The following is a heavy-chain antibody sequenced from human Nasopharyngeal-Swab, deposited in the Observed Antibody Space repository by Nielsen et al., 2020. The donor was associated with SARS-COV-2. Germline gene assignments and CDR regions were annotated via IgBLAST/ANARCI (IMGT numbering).Heavy chain of an antibody. J-gene: IGHJ4*02. CDR2: IYYSGST. V-gene: IGHV4-61*01. CDR1: GGSVSSGSYY. D-gene: IGHD6-13*01. CDR3: ARLGVGSWYPYFDY. Sequence: SETLSLTCTVSGGSVSSGSYYWSWIRQPPGKGLEWIGYIYYSGSTNYNPSLKSRVTISIDTSKNQFSLKLSSVTAADPAVYYCARLGVGSWYPYFDYWGQGTLVTVSS.